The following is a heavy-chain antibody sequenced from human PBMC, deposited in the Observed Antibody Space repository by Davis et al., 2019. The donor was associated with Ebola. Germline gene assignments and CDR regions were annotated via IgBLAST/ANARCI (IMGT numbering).Heavy chain of an antibody. Sequence: GESLKISCAASGFIFGSYEMIWVRQAPGKGLEWVSYISDRGLTKYYSDSVKGRFTISRDNAENSLYMEMNSLRAEDTAVYYWAREADSGGFRFDYWGRGILVTVSS. CDR3: AREADSGGFRFDY. J-gene: IGHJ4*02. CDR2: ISDRGLTK. D-gene: IGHD5-12*01. V-gene: IGHV3-48*03. CDR1: GFIFGSYE.